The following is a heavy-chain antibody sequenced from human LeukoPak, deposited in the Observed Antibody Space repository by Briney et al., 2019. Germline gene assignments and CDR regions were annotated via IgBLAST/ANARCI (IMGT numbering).Heavy chain of an antibody. Sequence: GSLRLSCAASGFPFSDAWMSWIRQPPGKGLEWIGEINHSGSTNYNPSLKSRVTISVDTSKNQFSLKLSSVTAADTAVYYCARGTFKMATRYSFDYWGQGTLVTVSS. J-gene: IGHJ4*02. CDR3: ARGTFKMATRYSFDY. V-gene: IGHV4-34*01. CDR2: INHSGST. CDR1: GFPFSDAW. D-gene: IGHD5-24*01.